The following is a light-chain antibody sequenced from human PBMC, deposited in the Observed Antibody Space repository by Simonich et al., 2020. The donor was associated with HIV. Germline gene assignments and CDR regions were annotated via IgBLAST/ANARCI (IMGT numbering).Light chain of an antibody. CDR2: WAS. J-gene: IGKJ1*01. CDR1: QSVLYSSINKNY. CDR3: QQYYSTPQT. V-gene: IGKV4-1*01. Sequence: DIVMTQSPDSLAVSLGERATINCKSSQSVLYSSINKNYLAWYQQKPGHPPKLLISWASTRESGVPDRFSGSGSGTDFTLTISSLQAEDVAVYYCQQYYSTPQTFGQGTKVEIK.